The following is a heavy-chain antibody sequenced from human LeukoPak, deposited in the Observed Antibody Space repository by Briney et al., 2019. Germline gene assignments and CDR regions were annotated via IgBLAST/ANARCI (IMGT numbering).Heavy chain of an antibody. CDR1: GVSISNYY. Sequence: NTSETLSLTCTVSGVSISNYYWSWIRQPPGKGLEWIGYIYYSGSTNYNPSLKSRVTISVETSKNQFSLKLRSVTAADTAVYYCARVTGYMIEDYFDYWGQGTLVTVSS. V-gene: IGHV4-59*01. CDR2: IYYSGST. CDR3: ARVTGYMIEDYFDY. D-gene: IGHD3-22*01. J-gene: IGHJ4*02.